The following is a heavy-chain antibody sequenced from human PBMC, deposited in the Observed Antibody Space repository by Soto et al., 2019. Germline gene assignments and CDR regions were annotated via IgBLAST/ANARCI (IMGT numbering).Heavy chain of an antibody. CDR1: GGTFSSYA. CDR2: IIPTFGTA. CDR3: ARAEYYYDSSGYQILFFDY. Sequence: GASVKVSCKASGGTFSSYAISWVRQAPGQGLEWMGGIIPTFGTANYAQKFQGRVTITADKSTSTAYMELSSLRSEDTAVYYCARAEYYYDSSGYQILFFDYGGQGTLVTVSS. J-gene: IGHJ4*02. D-gene: IGHD3-22*01. V-gene: IGHV1-69*06.